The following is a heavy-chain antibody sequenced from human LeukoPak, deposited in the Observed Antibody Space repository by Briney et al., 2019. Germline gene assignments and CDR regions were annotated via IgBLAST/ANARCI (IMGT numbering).Heavy chain of an antibody. CDR2: INPSGGST. J-gene: IGHJ4*02. V-gene: IGHV1-46*01. CDR3: AKDLLFSITYYGGVAY. Sequence: ASVKVSCKASGYTFTSYYMHWVRQAPGQGLEWMGIINPSGGSTSYAQKFQGRVTMTRDMSTSTVYMELSSLRSEDTAVYYCAKDLLFSITYYGGVAYWGQGTLVTVSS. D-gene: IGHD1-26*01. CDR1: GYTFTSYY.